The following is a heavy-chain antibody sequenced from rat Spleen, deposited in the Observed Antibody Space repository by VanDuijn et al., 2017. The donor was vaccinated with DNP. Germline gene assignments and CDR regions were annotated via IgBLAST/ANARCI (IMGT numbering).Heavy chain of an antibody. D-gene: IGHD1-11*01. CDR3: ARRSFDY. V-gene: IGHV3-3*01. CDR1: GYSISSNYR. Sequence: EVQLQESGPGLVKPSQSLSLTCSVTGYSISSNYRWNWIRKFPGNTLEWMGYINSAGSTNYNPSLKRRISITRDTSKNQFFLQVNSVTTEDTGTYYCARRSFDYWGRGVKVTVSS. CDR2: INSAGST. J-gene: IGHJ2*01.